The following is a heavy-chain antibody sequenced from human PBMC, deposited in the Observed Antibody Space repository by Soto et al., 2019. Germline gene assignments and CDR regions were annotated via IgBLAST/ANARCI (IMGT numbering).Heavy chain of an antibody. CDR3: AKETTLYSSSWYLSGMDV. CDR2: ISYDRSNK. V-gene: IGHV3-30*18. Sequence: GGSLRLSCAASAFTFSSYGMHWFRQAPGKGLEWVAVISYDRSNKYYTESVKGRFTISRDNAKNTLYLQMNSLRAEDTAVYFCAKETTLYSSSWYLSGMDVWGQGTTVTVSS. J-gene: IGHJ6*02. D-gene: IGHD6-13*01. CDR1: AFTFSSYG.